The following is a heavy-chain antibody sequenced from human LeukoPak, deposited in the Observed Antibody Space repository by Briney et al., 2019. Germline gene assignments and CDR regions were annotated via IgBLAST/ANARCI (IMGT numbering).Heavy chain of an antibody. J-gene: IGHJ5*02. CDR3: ARLVAAAGTWFDP. Sequence: SETLSLTCTVSGYSISSGYYWGWIRQPPGKGLGWIGSIYHSGSTYYTPSPKSRVTISVDTSKNQFSLKLSSVTAADTAVYYCARLVAAAGTWFDPWGQGTLVTVSS. V-gene: IGHV4-38-2*02. CDR2: IYHSGST. D-gene: IGHD6-13*01. CDR1: GYSISSGYY.